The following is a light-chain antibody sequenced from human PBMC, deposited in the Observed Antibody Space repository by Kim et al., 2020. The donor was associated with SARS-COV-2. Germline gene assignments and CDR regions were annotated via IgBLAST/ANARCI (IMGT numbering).Light chain of an antibody. V-gene: IGKV3-15*01. Sequence: EIVMTQSPATLSMSPGERATLSCRASQSDSSNLAWFHQKPGQAPRLLIYGASSRATGIPARFSGSESGTEFTLTITSLQSEDFAVYYCQQYNDWPITFGQGTRLEIK. CDR1: QSDSSN. CDR3: QQYNDWPIT. J-gene: IGKJ5*01. CDR2: GAS.